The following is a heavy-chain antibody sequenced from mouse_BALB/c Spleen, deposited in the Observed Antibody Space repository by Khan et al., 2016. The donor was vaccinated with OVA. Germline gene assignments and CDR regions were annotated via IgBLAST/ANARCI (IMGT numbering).Heavy chain of an antibody. CDR1: GYTFTSYT. J-gene: IGHJ3*01. D-gene: IGHD2-14*01. CDR3: VRDGAYHRNDGWFAF. V-gene: IGHV1-4*01. Sequence: QVRLQQSGAELARPGASVKMSCKASGYTFTSYTIHWIKKRPGQGLEWIGYINPSNGYTNYNQKFNDKATLTTDKSSTTAYLQLSSLTSDDSAVYNSVRDGAYHRNDGWFAFWGQGTLVTVSA. CDR2: INPSNGYT.